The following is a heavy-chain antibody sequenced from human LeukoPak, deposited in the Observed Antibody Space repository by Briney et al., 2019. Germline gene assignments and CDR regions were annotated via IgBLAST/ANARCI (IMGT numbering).Heavy chain of an antibody. CDR2: ISSSGSTI. J-gene: IGHJ4*02. D-gene: IGHD6-19*01. Sequence: PGGSLRLSCAASGFTFSSYEMNWVRQAPGKGLEWVSYISSSGSTIYYADSVKGRFTISRDNAKNSLYLQMNSLRAEDTAVYYCARMGIAVAGFDYWGQGTLVTVSS. CDR3: ARMGIAVAGFDY. CDR1: GFTFSSYE. V-gene: IGHV3-48*03.